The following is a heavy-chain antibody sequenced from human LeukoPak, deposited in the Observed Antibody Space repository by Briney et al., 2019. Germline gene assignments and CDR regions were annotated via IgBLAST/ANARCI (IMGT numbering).Heavy chain of an antibody. CDR2: ISSSSSYI. J-gene: IGHJ4*02. Sequence: GGSLRLSCAASGFTFSSYAMSWVRQAPGKGLEWVSSISSSSSYIYYADSVKGRFTISRDNAKNSLHLQMNSLRAEDTAVYYCARVSVSSGNYWGQGTLVTVSS. CDR3: ARVSVSSGNY. V-gene: IGHV3-21*01. CDR1: GFTFSSYA. D-gene: IGHD6-19*01.